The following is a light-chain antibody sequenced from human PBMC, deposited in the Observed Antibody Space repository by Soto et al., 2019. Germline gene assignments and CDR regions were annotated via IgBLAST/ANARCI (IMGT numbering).Light chain of an antibody. J-gene: IGKJ1*01. V-gene: IGKV1-39*01. CDR3: QPRYSTWWT. CDR1: QSISNY. CDR2: DAS. Sequence: DIQMTQSPSSLSASVGDRVTITCRASQSISNYLNWSQQKPGKAPKLLIYDASSLQSGVSSRFSVSGSGTDFTLTISSLQPEDFANYYCQPRYSTWWTFGQGTKVEIK.